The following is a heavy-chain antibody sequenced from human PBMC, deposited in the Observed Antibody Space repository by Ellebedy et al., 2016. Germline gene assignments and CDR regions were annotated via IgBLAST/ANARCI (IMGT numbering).Heavy chain of an antibody. Sequence: GESLKISXVASSNSVRSYAVHWVRQAPGKGLEWVAIISFQFGSNRFYADSVRGRFTISRDNSQRAIYLEMNSLTPEDTAMYYCAAAPITFGRKSEGSHLETWGQGTLVTVSS. D-gene: IGHD3-16*01. CDR3: AAAPITFGRKSEGSHLET. CDR1: SNSVRSYA. V-gene: IGHV3-30*04. J-gene: IGHJ4*02. CDR2: ISFQFGSNR.